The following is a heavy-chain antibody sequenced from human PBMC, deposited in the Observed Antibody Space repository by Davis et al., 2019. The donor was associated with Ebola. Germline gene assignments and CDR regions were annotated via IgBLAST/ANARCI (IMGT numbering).Heavy chain of an antibody. CDR2: ISDTGTST. CDR3: AKRWQVRYFGY. V-gene: IGHV3-23*01. J-gene: IGHJ4*02. Sequence: PGGSLRLSCVASGFSFGDYYLNWVRQAPGKGLEWVSSISDTGTSTSYADSVKGRFTVSRDNSKNTLYLQMNSLRVEDTAVYYCAKRWQVRYFGYWGQGTLVTVSS. CDR1: GFSFGDYY. D-gene: IGHD4-23*01.